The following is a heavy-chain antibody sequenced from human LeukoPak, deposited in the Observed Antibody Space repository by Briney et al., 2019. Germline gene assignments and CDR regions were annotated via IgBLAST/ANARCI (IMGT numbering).Heavy chain of an antibody. CDR2: FNPAEAKS. D-gene: IGHD3-22*01. V-gene: IGHV1-24*01. CDR3: ARGRYSDKDY. CDR1: GLELTEVY. Sequence: GASVKVSCKLFGLELTEVYMHWVRQAPGKGLEWMGGFNPAEAKSVYAQKFQGRVTMTRNTSISTAYMELSSLRSEDTAVYYCARGRYSDKDYWGQGTLVTVS. J-gene: IGHJ4*02.